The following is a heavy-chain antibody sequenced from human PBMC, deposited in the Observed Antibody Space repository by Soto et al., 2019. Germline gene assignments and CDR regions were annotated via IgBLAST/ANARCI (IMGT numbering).Heavy chain of an antibody. CDR2: IYYSGST. CDR3: AREYYYDSSGIGFDP. CDR1: GGSISSYY. J-gene: IGHJ5*02. D-gene: IGHD3-22*01. Sequence: SETLSLTCTVSGGSISSYYWSWIRQPPGKGLEWIGYIYYSGSTNHNPSLKSRVIISVDRSKNQIYLKLNSVTAADTAVYYCAREYYYDSSGIGFDPWGPGTLVTVSS. V-gene: IGHV4-59*01.